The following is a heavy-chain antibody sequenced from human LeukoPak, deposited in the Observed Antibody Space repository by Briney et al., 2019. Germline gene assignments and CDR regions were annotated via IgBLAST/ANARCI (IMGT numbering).Heavy chain of an antibody. V-gene: IGHV4-59*12. Sequence: SETLSLTCTVSGGSISSYYWSWIRQPPGKGLVWIGYIHYSGSTNYNPSLKSRVTISVDTSKNQFSLKLSSVTAADTAVYYCAREVNCSGGSCYSEQWFDPWGQGTLVTVPS. D-gene: IGHD2-15*01. J-gene: IGHJ5*02. CDR1: GGSISSYY. CDR2: IHYSGST. CDR3: AREVNCSGGSCYSEQWFDP.